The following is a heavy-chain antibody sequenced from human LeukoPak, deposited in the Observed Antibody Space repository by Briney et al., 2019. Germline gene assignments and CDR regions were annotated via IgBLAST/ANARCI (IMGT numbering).Heavy chain of an antibody. CDR2: ISSSSSYI. Sequence: GGSLRLSCAASGFTFSSYIMNWVRQAPGKGLEWVSSISSSSSYIYYADSVKGRFTISRDNAKNSLYLQMNSLRAEDTAVYYCARENGPYNWFDPWGQGTLVTVSS. D-gene: IGHD2-8*01. V-gene: IGHV3-21*01. CDR3: ARENGPYNWFDP. J-gene: IGHJ5*02. CDR1: GFTFSSYI.